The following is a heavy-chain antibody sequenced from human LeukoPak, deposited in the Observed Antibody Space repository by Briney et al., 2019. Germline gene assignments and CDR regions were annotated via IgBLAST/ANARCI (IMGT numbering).Heavy chain of an antibody. V-gene: IGHV4-39*01. Sequence: SETLSLTCTVSGDSISSSSYLWGWVRQPPGKGLEWIGRIFSSGSNYYHPSLKSLVAMSVDTSNNQFSIRLSSVTAADTAVYYCARRPSSGSGSHYKYYFDYWGQGTLVTVSS. D-gene: IGHD3-10*01. CDR1: GDSISSSSYL. CDR2: IFSSGSN. CDR3: ARRPSSGSGSHYKYYFDY. J-gene: IGHJ4*02.